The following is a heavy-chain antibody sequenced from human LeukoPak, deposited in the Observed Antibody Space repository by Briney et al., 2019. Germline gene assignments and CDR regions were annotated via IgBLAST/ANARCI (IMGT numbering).Heavy chain of an antibody. CDR2: IIPIFGTA. CDR1: GGTFSSYA. CDR3: ARDRAYCSGGSCYSSSWFDP. J-gene: IGHJ5*02. V-gene: IGHV1-69*01. Sequence: ASVKVSCKASGGTFSSYAISWVRQAPGQGLEWMGGIIPIFGTANYAQKFQGRVTITADESTSTAYMELSSLRSEDTAVYYCARDRAYCSGGSCYSSSWFDPWGQGTLVTVSS. D-gene: IGHD2-15*01.